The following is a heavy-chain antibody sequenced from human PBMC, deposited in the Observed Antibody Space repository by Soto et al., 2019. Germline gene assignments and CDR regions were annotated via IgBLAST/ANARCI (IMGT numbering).Heavy chain of an antibody. CDR2: IYWDDDK. Sequence: QITLKESGPTLVNPTQTLTLTCTFSGFSLNTNGVGVGWIRQPPGKALEWLALIYWDDDKRYSPSLQSRLTITKDTSKNQVVLTMTNMDPVDTATYYCAHRRSDSSSSFFNWFDPWGQGTLVTVSS. V-gene: IGHV2-5*02. CDR3: AHRRSDSSSSFFNWFDP. D-gene: IGHD6-6*01. J-gene: IGHJ5*02. CDR1: GFSLNTNGVG.